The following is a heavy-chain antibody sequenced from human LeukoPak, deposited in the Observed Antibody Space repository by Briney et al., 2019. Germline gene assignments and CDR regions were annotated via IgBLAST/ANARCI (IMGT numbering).Heavy chain of an antibody. Sequence: PVASVKVSCKVSGYTLTELSMHWVRQAPGKGLEWMGGFDPEDGETICAQKFQGRVTMTEDTSTDTAYMELSSLRSEDTAVYYCATVSVAGTGAFDIWGQGTMVTVSS. CDR2: FDPEDGET. V-gene: IGHV1-24*01. J-gene: IGHJ3*02. CDR1: GYTLTELS. D-gene: IGHD6-19*01. CDR3: ATVSVAGTGAFDI.